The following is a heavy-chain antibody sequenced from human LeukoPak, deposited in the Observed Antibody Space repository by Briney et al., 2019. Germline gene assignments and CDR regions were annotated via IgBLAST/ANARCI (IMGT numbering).Heavy chain of an antibody. Sequence: SETLSLTCTVSGYSISSGYYWGWIRQPPGKGLEWIGSIYHSVRTYYNPALKSRVTISVDASKNQFSLELSSVTASDTAVYYCAAPDYTSGTGSHLNYWGQGTLVTVSS. CDR2: IYHSVRT. CDR1: GYSISSGYY. CDR3: AAPDYTSGTGSHLNY. J-gene: IGHJ4*02. D-gene: IGHD3-10*01. V-gene: IGHV4-38-2*02.